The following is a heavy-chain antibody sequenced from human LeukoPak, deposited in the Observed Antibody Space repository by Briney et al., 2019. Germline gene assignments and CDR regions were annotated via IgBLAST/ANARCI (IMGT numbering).Heavy chain of an antibody. CDR1: GGSISSYY. J-gene: IGHJ5*02. CDR3: ARVREYYDILTGSNWFDP. V-gene: IGHV4-59*01. CDR2: TYYSGST. Sequence: SETLSLTCTVSGGSISSYYWSWIRQPPGKGLEWIGYTYYSGSTNYNPSLKSRVTISVDTSKNQFSLKLSSVTAADTAVYYCARVREYYDILTGSNWFDPWGQGTLVTVSS. D-gene: IGHD3-9*01.